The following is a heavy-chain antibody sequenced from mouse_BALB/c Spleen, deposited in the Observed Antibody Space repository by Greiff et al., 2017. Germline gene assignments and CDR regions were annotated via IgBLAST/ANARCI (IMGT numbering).Heavy chain of an antibody. CDR3: ERRGYGNYGWFAY. V-gene: IGHV1-82*01. Sequence: QVQLQQSGPELVKPGASVKISCKASGYAFSSSWMHWVKQRPGQGLEWIGWIYPGDGDTNYNGKFKGKATLTADKSSTTAYMQLSSRTSVDSAVYVCERRGYGNYGWFAYWGQGTLVTVSA. D-gene: IGHD2-1*01. CDR2: IYPGDGDT. J-gene: IGHJ3*01. CDR1: GYAFSSSW.